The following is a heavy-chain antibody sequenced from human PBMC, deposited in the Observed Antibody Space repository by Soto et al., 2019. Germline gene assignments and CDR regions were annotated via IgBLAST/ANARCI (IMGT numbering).Heavy chain of an antibody. V-gene: IGHV3-30*03. CDR2: ISYDGSNK. Sequence: GGSLRLSCAASGFTFSSYGMHWVRQAPGKGLEWVAVISYDGSNKYYADSVKGRFTISRDNTKNTLYLQMNSLRAEATAVYYCATRARMPKFDDWGQGTLVTFSS. J-gene: IGHJ4*02. D-gene: IGHD2-2*01. CDR1: GFTFSSYG. CDR3: ATRARMPKFDD.